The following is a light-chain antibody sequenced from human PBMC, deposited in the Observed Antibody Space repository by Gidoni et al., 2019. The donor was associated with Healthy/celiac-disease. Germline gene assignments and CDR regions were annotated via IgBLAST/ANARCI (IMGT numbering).Light chain of an antibody. CDR2: GAS. J-gene: IGKJ1*01. CDR3: QQYNNWPLT. CDR1: QSVSSN. V-gene: IGKV3-15*01. Sequence: EKVMTQSPATLSVSPGERVTLSCRASQSVSSNLAWYQQKPGQAPRLFIYGASTRATGIPARFSGSGSGTEFTLTISSLQSEDFAVYYCQQYNNWPLTFGQGTKVDIK.